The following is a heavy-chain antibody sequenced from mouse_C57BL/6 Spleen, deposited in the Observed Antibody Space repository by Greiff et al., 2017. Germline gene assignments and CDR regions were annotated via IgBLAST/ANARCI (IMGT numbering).Heavy chain of an antibody. D-gene: IGHD2-10*02. V-gene: IGHV1-26*01. CDR3: AREERYGNAWFAY. CDR1: GYTFTDYY. CDR2: INPNNGGT. J-gene: IGHJ3*01. Sequence: VQLQQSGPELVKPGASAKISCKASGYTFTDYYMNWVKQSHGKSLEWIGDINPNNGGTSYNQKFKGKATLTVDKSSSTAYMELRSLTSEDSAVYYCAREERYGNAWFAYWGQGTLVTVSA.